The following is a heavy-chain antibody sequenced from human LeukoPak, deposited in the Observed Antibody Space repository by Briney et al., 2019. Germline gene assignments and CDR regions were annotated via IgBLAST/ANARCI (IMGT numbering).Heavy chain of an antibody. CDR3: TRDAYNFNDFDY. Sequence: GGSLRLSCAVSAFTFSHFAMHWVRQAPGKGLEWVAVVSSHGNDGYYADSVKGRFTISRDNSKNTLYLQIDSLRAEDTAIYYCTRDAYNFNDFDYWGQGTLVTVSS. V-gene: IGHV3-30*01. D-gene: IGHD5-24*01. J-gene: IGHJ4*02. CDR1: AFTFSHFA. CDR2: VSSHGNDG.